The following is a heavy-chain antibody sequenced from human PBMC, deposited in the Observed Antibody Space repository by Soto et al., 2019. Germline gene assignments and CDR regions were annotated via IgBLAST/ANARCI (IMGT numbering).Heavy chain of an antibody. Sequence: ASVKVSCKASGGTFSSYAISWVRQAPGQGLEWMGGIIPIFGTANYAQKFQGRVTITADESTSTAYMELSSLRSEDTAVYYCATPPYAYSSSWYYFDYWGQGTLVTVSS. V-gene: IGHV1-69*13. CDR3: ATPPYAYSSSWYYFDY. CDR1: GGTFSSYA. CDR2: IIPIFGTA. D-gene: IGHD6-13*01. J-gene: IGHJ4*02.